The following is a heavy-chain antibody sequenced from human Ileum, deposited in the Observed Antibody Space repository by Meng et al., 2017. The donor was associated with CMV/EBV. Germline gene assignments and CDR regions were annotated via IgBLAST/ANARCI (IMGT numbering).Heavy chain of an antibody. J-gene: IGHJ3*01. CDR1: GFTLSDHY. CDR3: ERELRGSPHSSSWYRYIFDF. D-gene: IGHD6-13*01. V-gene: IGHV3-11*01. Sequence: GESLKISCAASGFTLSDHYMSWIRQAPGKGLQWLSYTSSSGYSMNYADSVKGRFTISRDNAKSSVYLQMNSLRVEDTAIYYCERELRGSPHSSSWYRYIFDFWGQGTTVTVSS. CDR2: TSSSGYSM.